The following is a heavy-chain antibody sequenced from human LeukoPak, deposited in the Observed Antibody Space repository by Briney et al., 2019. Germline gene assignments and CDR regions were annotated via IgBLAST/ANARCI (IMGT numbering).Heavy chain of an antibody. CDR1: GFTFSNYA. CDR2: ITSAGAP. CDR3: ARDPNGDYIGAFEF. D-gene: IGHD4-17*01. J-gene: IGHJ3*01. V-gene: IGHV3-23*01. Sequence: GGSLRLSCAASGFTFSNYAVMWVRQAPGQGLEWVSAITSAGAPRYADSVKGRFTISRDKSKNTLYLQMNSLRAEDTAQYFCARDPNGDYIGAFEFWGQGTGVTVSS.